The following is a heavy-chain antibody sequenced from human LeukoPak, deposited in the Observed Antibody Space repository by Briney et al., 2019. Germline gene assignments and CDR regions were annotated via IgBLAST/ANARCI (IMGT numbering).Heavy chain of an antibody. J-gene: IGHJ6*04. Sequence: SEALSLTCTVSGGSISSFYWSWIRQPPGKGLEWIGYIYDSGSTNYNPSLNSRVTISVDTAKNQFSLKLSSVTAADTAVYYCARKMYLGGREVWGKGATVPVP. CDR2: IYDSGST. CDR3: ARKMYLGGREV. V-gene: IGHV4-59*08. CDR1: GGSISSFY. D-gene: IGHD7-27*01.